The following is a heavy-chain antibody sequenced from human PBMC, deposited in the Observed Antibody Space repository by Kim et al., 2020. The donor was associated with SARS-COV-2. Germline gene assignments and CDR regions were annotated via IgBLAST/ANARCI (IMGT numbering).Heavy chain of an antibody. D-gene: IGHD6-13*01. CDR1: GFTFSSYA. Sequence: GGSLRLSCAASGFTFSSYAMSWVRQAPGKGLEWVSAISGSGGSTYYADSVKGRFTISRDNSKNTLYLQMNSLRAEDTAVYYCAKESARILEGYSSSLDYWGQGTLVTVSS. CDR3: AKESARILEGYSSSLDY. J-gene: IGHJ4*02. CDR2: ISGSGGST. V-gene: IGHV3-23*01.